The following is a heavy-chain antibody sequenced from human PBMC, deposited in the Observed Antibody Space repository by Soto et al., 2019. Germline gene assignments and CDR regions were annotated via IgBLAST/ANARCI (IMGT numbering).Heavy chain of an antibody. CDR3: AKGGLAAQRHWYFDL. CDR1: GFTFFSFG. D-gene: IGHD6-13*01. Sequence: QVQLVESGGGVVQPGRSLRLSCAASGFTFFSFGMHWVRQAPGKGLEWVTVISYDGSNKFYADSVKGRFTVSRDNSKNTLYLQMNSLRSEDTDVYYCAKGGLAAQRHWYFDLWGRGTLVTVS. CDR2: ISYDGSNK. J-gene: IGHJ2*01. V-gene: IGHV3-30*18.